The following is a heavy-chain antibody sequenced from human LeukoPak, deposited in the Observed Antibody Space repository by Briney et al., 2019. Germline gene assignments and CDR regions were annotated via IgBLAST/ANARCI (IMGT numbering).Heavy chain of an antibody. CDR2: ISYDESNK. CDR1: GSTFSSYG. D-gene: IGHD3-10*01. J-gene: IGHJ4*02. V-gene: IGHV3-30*18. CDR3: AKAGVGNLLPPSDY. Sequence: GGSLRLSCAASGSTFSSYGMHWVRQAPGKGLEWVAVISYDESNKYYADSVKGRFTISRDNSKNTLYLQMNSLRDEDTAVFYCAKAGVGNLLPPSDYWGQGTLVTVSS.